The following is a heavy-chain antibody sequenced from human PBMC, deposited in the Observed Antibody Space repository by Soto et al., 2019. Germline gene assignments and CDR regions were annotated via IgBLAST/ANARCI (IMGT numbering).Heavy chain of an antibody. V-gene: IGHV1-69*13. D-gene: IGHD6-19*01. J-gene: IGHJ4*02. CDR2: IIPIFGTA. Sequence: ASVKVSCTASGGTFSSYAISWVRQAPGQGLEWMGGIIPIFGTANYAQKFQGRVTITADESTSTAYMQMNSLRAEDTATYYCARDLALAGNYWGQGVLVTVSS. CDR3: ARDLALAGNY. CDR1: GGTFSSYA.